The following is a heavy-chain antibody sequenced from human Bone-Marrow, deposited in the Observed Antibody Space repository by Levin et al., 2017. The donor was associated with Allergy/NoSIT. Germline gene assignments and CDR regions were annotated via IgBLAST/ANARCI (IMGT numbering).Heavy chain of an antibody. V-gene: IGHV4-61*02. CDR3: ARDETFNSWHVGWFDS. J-gene: IGHJ5*01. D-gene: IGHD6-13*01. Sequence: QTLSLTCTVSGDSIHNTHHYWSWIRQPAGTGLEWIGRMFAGGAATYNRSLRSRVTVSIDTSKNQFSLKLTSVTAADTAVYYYARDETFNSWHVGWFDSWGQGTLVTVSS. CDR1: GDSIHNTHHY. CDR2: MFAGGAA.